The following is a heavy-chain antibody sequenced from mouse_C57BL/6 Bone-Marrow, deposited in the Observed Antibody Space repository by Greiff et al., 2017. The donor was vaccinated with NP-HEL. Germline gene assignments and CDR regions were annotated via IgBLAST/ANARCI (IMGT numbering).Heavy chain of an antibody. V-gene: IGHV1-81*01. CDR3: GRYYYGSSYDVYFDY. Sequence: VQLQQSGAELARPGASVKLSCKASGYTFTSYGISWVKQRTGQGLEWIGEIYPRSGNTYYNEKFKGKATLTADKSSSTAYMELRSLTSDDSAVYFYGRYYYGSSYDVYFDYWGKGTTLTVSS. D-gene: IGHD1-1*01. CDR1: GYTFTSYG. CDR2: IYPRSGNT. J-gene: IGHJ2*01.